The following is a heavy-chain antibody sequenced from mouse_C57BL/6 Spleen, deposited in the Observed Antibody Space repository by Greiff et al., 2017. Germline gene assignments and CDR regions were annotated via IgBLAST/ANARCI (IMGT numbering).Heavy chain of an antibody. CDR3: ARDGIYYPFAY. D-gene: IGHD2-1*01. Sequence: EVQLVESGGGLVQSGRSLRLSCATSGFTFSDFYMEWVRQAPGKGLEWIAASRNKANDYTTEYSASVKGRFIVSRDTSQSILYLQMNALRAEDTAIYYCARDGIYYPFAYWGQGTLVTVSA. CDR1: GFTFSDFY. CDR2: SRNKANDYTT. V-gene: IGHV7-1*01. J-gene: IGHJ3*01.